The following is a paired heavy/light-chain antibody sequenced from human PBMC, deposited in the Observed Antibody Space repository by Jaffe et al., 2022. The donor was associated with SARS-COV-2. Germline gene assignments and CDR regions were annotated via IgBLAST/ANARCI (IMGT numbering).Light chain of an antibody. V-gene: IGKV1-39*01. Sequence: DIQMTQSPSSLSASVGDRVTITCRASQSISNYLNWYQQKPGKAPKVLIYAASSLQSGVPSRFRGSGSETDFTLTINNVQPEDFATYFCQQSSRRPLTFGGGTKVEIK. CDR1: QSISNY. J-gene: IGKJ4*01. CDR2: AAS. CDR3: QQSSRRPLT.
Heavy chain of an antibody. CDR2: IYHTGST. D-gene: IGHD4-17*01. J-gene: IGHJ5*01. CDR3: ARHFRDGATVTTGINWFDF. Sequence: QLQLQESGPGLVKPSETLSLTCTVSGGSISSSRYYWGWLRQPPGKGLEWIASIYHTGSTYHNPSLESRITMSVDTSKNQFSVKLSSVTAADTAVYYCARHFRDGATVTTGINWFDFWGQGTLVTVSS. V-gene: IGHV4-39*01. CDR1: GGSISSSRYY.